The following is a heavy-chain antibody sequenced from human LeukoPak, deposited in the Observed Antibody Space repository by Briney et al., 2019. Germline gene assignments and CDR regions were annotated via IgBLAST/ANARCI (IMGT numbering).Heavy chain of an antibody. Sequence: PSETLSLTCTVSGGSISSHYWSWIRQPPGKGLEWIGEINHSGSTNYNPSLKSRVTISVDTSKNQFSLKLSSVTAADTAVYYCARTLVDTAMVTDYWGQGTLVTVSS. CDR2: INHSGST. CDR3: ARTLVDTAMVTDY. CDR1: GGSISSHY. V-gene: IGHV4-34*01. J-gene: IGHJ4*02. D-gene: IGHD5-18*01.